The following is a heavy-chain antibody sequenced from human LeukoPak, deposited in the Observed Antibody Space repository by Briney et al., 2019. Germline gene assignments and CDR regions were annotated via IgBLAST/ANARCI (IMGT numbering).Heavy chain of an antibody. CDR3: AREVSSGMDV. CDR1: GGSISSYY. Sequence: SETLSLTCTVSGGSISSYYWSWIRQPPGKGLEWIGYIYYSGSTNYNPSLESRVTISVDTSKNQFSLKLSSVTAADTAVYYCAREVSSGMDVWGQGTTVTVSS. V-gene: IGHV4-59*01. J-gene: IGHJ6*02. CDR2: IYYSGST. D-gene: IGHD4-11*01.